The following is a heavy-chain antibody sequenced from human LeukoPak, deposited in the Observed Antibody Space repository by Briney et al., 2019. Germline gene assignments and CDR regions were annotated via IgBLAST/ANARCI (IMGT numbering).Heavy chain of an antibody. CDR3: AREAPLGYYYYSMDV. CDR2: IDYSGSS. CDR1: GDSISSGIY. Sequence: PSETLSLTCIVSGDSISSGIYWGWIRQPPGQGLEWIGSIDYSGSSYYNPSLQSRVTISVDTSKNQFSLKLSSVTAADTAVYYCAREAPLGYYYYSMDVWGQGTTVSVSS. D-gene: IGHD7-27*01. V-gene: IGHV4-39*07. J-gene: IGHJ6*02.